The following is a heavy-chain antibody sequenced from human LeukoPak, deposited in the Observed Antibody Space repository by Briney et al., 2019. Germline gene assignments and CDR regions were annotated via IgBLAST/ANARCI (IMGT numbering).Heavy chain of an antibody. CDR1: GGSISSYY. CDR2: IYTSGST. J-gene: IGHJ4*02. V-gene: IGHV4-4*07. CDR3: AREATLSYNWKLLYYFDY. Sequence: SETLSLTCTVSGGSISSYYWSWIRQPAGKGLEWIGRIYTSGSTNYNPSLKSRVTISVDTSKNQFSLKLSSVTAADTAVYYCAREATLSYNWKLLYYFDYWGQGTLVTVSS. D-gene: IGHD1-20*01.